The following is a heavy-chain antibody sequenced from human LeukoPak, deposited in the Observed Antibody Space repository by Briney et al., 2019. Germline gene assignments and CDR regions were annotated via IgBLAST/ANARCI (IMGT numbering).Heavy chain of an antibody. J-gene: IGHJ4*02. D-gene: IGHD6-6*01. CDR2: INPTGGST. V-gene: IGHV1-46*01. Sequence: EASVKVSCKASGYTFPSYFMLWVRQAPGQGLEWMGIINPTGGSTTYAQKFQGRVTMTRDTSTSTVYMELSSLRSDDTAVYYCARTAARRFDYWGQGTLVTVSS. CDR1: GYTFPSYF. CDR3: ARTAARRFDY.